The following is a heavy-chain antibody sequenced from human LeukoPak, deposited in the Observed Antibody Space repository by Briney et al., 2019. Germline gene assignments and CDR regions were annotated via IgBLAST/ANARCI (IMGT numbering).Heavy chain of an antibody. J-gene: IGHJ4*02. CDR3: ARVEAHPAQPGIAAAGRDY. Sequence: ASVKVSCKASGYTFTSYGISWVRQAPGQGLEWMGWISAYNGNTNYAQKLQGRVTMTTDTSTSTAYMELRSLRSDDTAVYYCARVEAHPAQPGIAAAGRDYWGQGTLVTVSS. D-gene: IGHD6-13*01. V-gene: IGHV1-18*01. CDR2: ISAYNGNT. CDR1: GYTFTSYG.